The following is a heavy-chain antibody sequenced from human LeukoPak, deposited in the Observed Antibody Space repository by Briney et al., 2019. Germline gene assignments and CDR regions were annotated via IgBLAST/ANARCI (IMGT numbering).Heavy chain of an antibody. CDR1: GGSISSYY. CDR2: IYYSGST. J-gene: IGHJ4*02. Sequence: KPSETLSLTCTVSGGSISSYYWSWIRQPPGKGLEWIGYIYYSGSTNYNPSLKSRVPISVDTSKNQFSLKLSSVTAADTAVYYCARGAVAGSYFDYWGQGTLVTVSS. D-gene: IGHD6-19*01. V-gene: IGHV4-59*01. CDR3: ARGAVAGSYFDY.